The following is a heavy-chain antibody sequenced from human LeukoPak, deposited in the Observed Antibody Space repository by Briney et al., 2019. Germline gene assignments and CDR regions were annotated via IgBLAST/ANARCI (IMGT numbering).Heavy chain of an antibody. CDR2: ISSSSSTI. J-gene: IGHJ6*02. CDR1: GFTFSSYS. D-gene: IGHD3-22*01. Sequence: GGSLRLSCAASGFTFSSYSMNWVRQAPGKGLEWVSYISSSSSTIYYADSVKGRFTISRDNAKNSLYLQMNSLRAEDTAVYFCARGMFDNSGHYYYFYYALDVWGQGTTVTVSS. V-gene: IGHV3-48*04. CDR3: ARGMFDNSGHYYYFYYALDV.